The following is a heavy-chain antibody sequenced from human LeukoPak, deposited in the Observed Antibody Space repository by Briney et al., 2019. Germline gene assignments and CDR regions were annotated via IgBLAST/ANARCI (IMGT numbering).Heavy chain of an antibody. D-gene: IGHD5-18*01. Sequence: TGGSLRLSCAASGLTISSYSMNWVRQAPGKGLEWVSYISSSGSTIYYADSVKGRFTISRDNAKNSLYLQMNSLRAEDTAVYYCARDRGYSYGSRNRFDYWGQGTLVTVSS. V-gene: IGHV3-48*04. J-gene: IGHJ4*02. CDR1: GLTISSYS. CDR3: ARDRGYSYGSRNRFDY. CDR2: ISSSGSTI.